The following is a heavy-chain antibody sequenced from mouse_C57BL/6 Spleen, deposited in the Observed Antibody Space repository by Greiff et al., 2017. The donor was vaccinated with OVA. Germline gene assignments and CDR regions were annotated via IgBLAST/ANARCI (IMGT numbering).Heavy chain of an antibody. D-gene: IGHD1-1*01. CDR3: ARKVSNYYGSSPWYFDA. J-gene: IGHJ1*03. CDR2: ISSGSSTI. CDR1: GFTFSDYG. Sequence: DVHLVESGGGLVKPGGSLKLSCAASGFTFSDYGMHWVRQAPEKGLEWVAYISSGSSTIYYADTVKGRFTISRDNAKNTLFLQMTSLRSEDTAMYYCARKVSNYYGSSPWYFDAWGTGTTVTVSS. V-gene: IGHV5-17*01.